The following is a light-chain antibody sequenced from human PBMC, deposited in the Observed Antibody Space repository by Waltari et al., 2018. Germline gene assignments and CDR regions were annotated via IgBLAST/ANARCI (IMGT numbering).Light chain of an antibody. CDR1: QSISSY. CDR3: QQSYSSPPT. V-gene: IGKV1-39*01. J-gene: IGKJ4*01. CDR2: AAS. Sequence: DIQMTQSPSSLSASVGDRVTITCRASQSISSYLNWFQQKPGKAPKVLIYAASILESGVPSRFSGSGSGTDFTLTISSLQPEDFAIYYCQQSYSSPPTFGGGTKVEIK.